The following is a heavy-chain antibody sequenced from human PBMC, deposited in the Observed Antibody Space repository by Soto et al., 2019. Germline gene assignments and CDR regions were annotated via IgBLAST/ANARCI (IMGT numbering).Heavy chain of an antibody. CDR2: ISSSGSTI. J-gene: IGHJ4*02. V-gene: IGHV3-11*01. CDR3: ARDFPPPTYYYDSSAPDPRFDY. CDR1: GFTFSDYY. D-gene: IGHD3-22*01. Sequence: GGSLRLSCAASGFTFSDYYMSWIRQAPGKGLEWVSYISSSGSTIYYADSVKGRFTISRDNAKNSLYLQMNSLRAEDTAVYYCARDFPPPTYYYDSSAPDPRFDYWGQGTLVTVSS.